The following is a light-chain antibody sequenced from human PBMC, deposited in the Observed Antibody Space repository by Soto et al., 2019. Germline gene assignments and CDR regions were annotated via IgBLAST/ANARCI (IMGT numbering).Light chain of an antibody. CDR1: SSDVGSYNL. Sequence: QSALTQPASVSGSPGQSITISCTGTSSDVGSYNLVSWYQQHPGKAPKLMIYEVSKRPSGVSNRFSGAKSGNTASLTISGLQAEDEADYYCCSYAGSSTWGFGGGTQRTL. CDR3: CSYAGSSTWG. V-gene: IGLV2-23*02. CDR2: EVS. J-gene: IGLJ3*02.